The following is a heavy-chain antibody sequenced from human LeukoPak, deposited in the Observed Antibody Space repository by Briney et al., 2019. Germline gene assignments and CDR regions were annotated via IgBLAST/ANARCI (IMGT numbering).Heavy chain of an antibody. CDR2: INHSGST. J-gene: IGHJ2*01. Sequence: PSETLSLTCAVYGGSFSGFHWSCIRQPPGKGLEWIGEINHSGSTKYNPSLKSRVTISVDTSKNQFSLKLSSVTAADTAVYYCARASGPWYFDLWGRGTLVTVSS. CDR1: GGSFSGFH. D-gene: IGHD3-10*01. CDR3: ARASGPWYFDL. V-gene: IGHV4-34*01.